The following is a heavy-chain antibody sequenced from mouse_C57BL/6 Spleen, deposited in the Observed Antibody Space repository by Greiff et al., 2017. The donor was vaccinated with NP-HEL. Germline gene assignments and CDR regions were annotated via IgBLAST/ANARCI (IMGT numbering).Heavy chain of an antibody. CDR3: ARGDQRYYFDY. CDR2: ISDGGSYT. CDR1: GFTFSSYA. J-gene: IGHJ2*01. Sequence: EVKLVESGGGLVKPGGSLKLSCAASGFTFSSYAMSWVRQTPEKRLEWVATISDGGSYTYYPDNVKGRFTISRDNAKNNLYLQMSHLKSEDTAMYYCARGDQRYYFDYWGQGTTLTVSS. V-gene: IGHV5-4*03.